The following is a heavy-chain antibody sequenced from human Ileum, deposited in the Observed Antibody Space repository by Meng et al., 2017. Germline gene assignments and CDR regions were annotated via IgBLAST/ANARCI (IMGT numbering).Heavy chain of an antibody. D-gene: IGHD1-26*01. J-gene: IGHJ4*02. CDR3: ARDHMGSLDY. CDR2: AST. V-gene: IGHV4-61*08. Sequence: QVHLQESGPGLVRLSDTPSLICIVSGGSVCRAGYQWGWIRQPPGKGLEWIGYASTNYNPSLKSRVTISLATSRNQFSLSLSSVTAADKAVYYCARDHMGSLDYWGQGILVTVSS. CDR1: GGSVCRAGYQ.